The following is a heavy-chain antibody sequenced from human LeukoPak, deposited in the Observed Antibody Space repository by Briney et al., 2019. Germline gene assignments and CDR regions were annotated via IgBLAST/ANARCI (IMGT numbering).Heavy chain of an antibody. Sequence: SETLSLTCTVSGYSISSGYYWGWIRQPPGRGLEWIGSIYHSASTYYNPSLKSRVTISVDTSKNQFSLKLSSVTAAVTAVYYCARDLRRLAPSWFAPWGQGTLVTVSS. CDR2: IYHSAST. CDR3: ARDLRRLAPSWFAP. V-gene: IGHV4-38-2*02. J-gene: IGHJ5*02. CDR1: GYSISSGYY. D-gene: IGHD3-16*01.